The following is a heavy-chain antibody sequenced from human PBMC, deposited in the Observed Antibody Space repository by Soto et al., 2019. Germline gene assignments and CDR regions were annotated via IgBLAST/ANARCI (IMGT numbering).Heavy chain of an antibody. CDR2: ILSSGGTT. D-gene: IGHD6-13*01. J-gene: IGHJ6*02. CDR1: GFTFSNYG. CDR3: ARDLGGEAYSSSWYYYYGMDV. Sequence: GGSLRLSCSASGFTFSNYGMHWVRQAPGKGLEFVSAILSSGGTTYYADSVKGRFTISRDNAKNSLYLQMNSLRAEDTAVYYCARDLGGEAYSSSWYYYYGMDVWGQGTTVTAP. V-gene: IGHV3-64*04.